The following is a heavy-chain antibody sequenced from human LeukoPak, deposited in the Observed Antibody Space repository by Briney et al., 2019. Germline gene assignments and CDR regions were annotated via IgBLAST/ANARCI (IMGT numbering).Heavy chain of an antibody. Sequence: PGGSLRPSCAASGFTFSSYSMTWVRQAPGKGLEWVSSVSTSSSYIYYADSVKCRFTISRDNAKNSLYLQMNSLRAEDTAVYDCARAFGRYYGMDVWGQGTTVTVSS. D-gene: IGHD3-10*01. V-gene: IGHV3-21*01. CDR3: ARAFGRYYGMDV. CDR2: VSTSSSYI. J-gene: IGHJ6*02. CDR1: GFTFSSYS.